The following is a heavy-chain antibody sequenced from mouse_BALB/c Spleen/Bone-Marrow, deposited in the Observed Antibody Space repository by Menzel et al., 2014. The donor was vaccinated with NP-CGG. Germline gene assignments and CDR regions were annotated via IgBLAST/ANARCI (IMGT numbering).Heavy chain of an antibody. V-gene: IGHV4-1*02. CDR1: GFDFSRYW. CDR2: INLDSSTI. D-gene: IGHD1-1*01. J-gene: IGHJ4*01. Sequence: EVMLVESGGGLVQPGGSLKLSCAASGFDFSRYWMSWVRQAPGKGLEWIGEINLDSSTINYTPSLKDKFIISRDSAKNTLYLQMSKVRSEDTALYYCARLGYYGMMVYWGQGTSVTVSS. CDR3: ARLGYYGMMVY.